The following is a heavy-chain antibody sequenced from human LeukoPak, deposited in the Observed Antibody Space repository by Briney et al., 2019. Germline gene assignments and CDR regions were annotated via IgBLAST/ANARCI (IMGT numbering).Heavy chain of an antibody. V-gene: IGHV4-59*12. J-gene: IGHJ4*02. CDR2: IYYSGAT. CDR1: GGSISGSY. CDR3: AREIPAAGHFDY. D-gene: IGHD6-13*01. Sequence: PSETLSLTCSVSGGSISGSYWMWIRQSPGKGLEWIGYIYYSGATSYNPSFRGRVTFFVDTSKNQFSLKLSSVIAADTAMYYCAREIPAAGHFDYWGQGALVTVSS.